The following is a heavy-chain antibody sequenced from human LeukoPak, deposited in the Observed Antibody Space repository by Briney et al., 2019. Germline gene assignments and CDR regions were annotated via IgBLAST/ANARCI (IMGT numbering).Heavy chain of an antibody. Sequence: GGSLRLSCAASGFTFRDYAINWVRQAPRKGLEWVSSISAAGGATYYADSVKGRFAISRVNSKNVVYLQMNSLRPDDTAVYYCARGVQLWYFDYWGHGTLVTVSS. D-gene: IGHD1-1*01. CDR1: GFTFRDYA. CDR2: ISAAGGAT. J-gene: IGHJ4*01. CDR3: ARGVQLWYFDY. V-gene: IGHV3-23*01.